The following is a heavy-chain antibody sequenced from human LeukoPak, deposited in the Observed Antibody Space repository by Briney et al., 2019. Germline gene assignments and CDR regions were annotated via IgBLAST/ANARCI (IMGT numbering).Heavy chain of an antibody. CDR2: INHSGST. CDR3: ASEHMVRGVGGENY. CDR1: GGSFSGYY. J-gene: IGHJ4*02. V-gene: IGHV4-34*01. D-gene: IGHD3-10*01. Sequence: SETLSLTCAVYGGSFSGYYWSWIRQPPGKGLEWIGEINHSGSTNYNPSLKSRVTISVDTSKNQFSLKLSSVTAADTAVYYCASEHMVRGVGGENYWGQGTLVTVSS.